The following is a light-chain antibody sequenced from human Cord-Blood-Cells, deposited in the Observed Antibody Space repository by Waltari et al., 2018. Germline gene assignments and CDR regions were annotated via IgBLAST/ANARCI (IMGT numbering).Light chain of an antibody. CDR2: EGS. J-gene: IGLJ3*02. Sequence: QSALTQPASVSGSPGQSITISCTGTSSDVGSYNLVSWYQQHPGKAPKLMIYEGSKRPPGVSHRFSGSKSGNTASLTISGLQTEDEADYYCCSYAGSSTWVFGGGTKLTVL. CDR3: CSYAGSSTWV. V-gene: IGLV2-23*01. CDR1: SSDVGSYNL.